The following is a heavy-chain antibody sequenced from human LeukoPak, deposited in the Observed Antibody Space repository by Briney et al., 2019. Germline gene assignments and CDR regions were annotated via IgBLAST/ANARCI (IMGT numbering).Heavy chain of an antibody. D-gene: IGHD2-21*02. CDR3: VRDNPRCCGVVPANVDDL. J-gene: IGHJ5*02. Sequence: GGSLRLPCAASGFTVSSNYMSWVRQAPGKGLEWVSVIYSGGSTYYADSVKGRFTISRDNSKNSLYLQMNSLRAGDTAMYYCVRDNPRCCGVVPANVDDLWGQGTLVTVSS. CDR1: GFTVSSNY. CDR2: IYSGGST. V-gene: IGHV3-53*01.